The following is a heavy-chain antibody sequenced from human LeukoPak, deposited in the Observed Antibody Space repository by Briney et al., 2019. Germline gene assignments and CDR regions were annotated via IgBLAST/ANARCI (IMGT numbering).Heavy chain of an antibody. J-gene: IGHJ4*02. Sequence: PGRSLRLSCAASGFTFSSYGMHWVRQAPGKGLEWVADIWYDGSNKYYADSVKGRFTISRDNSKNTLYLQMNSLRAEDTAVYYCAKVGYGDYYFDYWGQGTLVTVSS. CDR2: IWYDGSNK. CDR3: AKVGYGDYYFDY. D-gene: IGHD4-17*01. V-gene: IGHV3-33*06. CDR1: GFTFSSYG.